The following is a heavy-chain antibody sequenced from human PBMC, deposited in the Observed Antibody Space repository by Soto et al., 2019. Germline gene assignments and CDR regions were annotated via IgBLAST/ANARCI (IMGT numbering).Heavy chain of an antibody. J-gene: IGHJ4*02. Sequence: PSETLSLTCAVSGGSISSTNCWRWVSQPPGKGLEWIADIYHSGSTYYNPSLKSRATISVDRSKNQFSLKLISVTAADTAVYYCAREGNLGRWLQPLDYWGQGTLVTVSS. CDR2: IYHSGST. D-gene: IGHD5-12*01. V-gene: IGHV4-4*02. CDR1: GGSISSTNC. CDR3: AREGNLGRWLQPLDY.